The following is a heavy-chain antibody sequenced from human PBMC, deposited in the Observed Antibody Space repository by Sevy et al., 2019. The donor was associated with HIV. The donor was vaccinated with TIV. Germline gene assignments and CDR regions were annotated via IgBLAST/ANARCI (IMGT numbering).Heavy chain of an antibody. CDR2: FKSKADGGTP. CDR1: GFTFSNVW. V-gene: IGHV3-15*01. D-gene: IGHD3-16*01. J-gene: IGHJ1*01. Sequence: GGSLRLSCAASGFTFSNVWMTWVRQPPGKGLEWVGLFKSKADGGTPDYAAAVKDRFIVSSDDSKSMLILQMNSLKTDDTGVYYCATGGSLFQHWGQGTLVTVSS. CDR3: ATGGSLFQH.